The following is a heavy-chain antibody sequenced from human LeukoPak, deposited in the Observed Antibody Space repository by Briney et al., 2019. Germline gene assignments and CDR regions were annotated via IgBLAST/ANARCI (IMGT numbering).Heavy chain of an antibody. CDR2: IIPVVDMA. Sequence: GASVTVSCKASGGTFSNYATSWVRQAPGQGLEWMGRIIPVVDMADYAQRFQGRVTITADKSTSTAYMELSGLTSEDTAVYYCARRDSGSSYGFVYWGQGTLVTVSS. V-gene: IGHV1-69*04. CDR1: GGTFSNYA. D-gene: IGHD5-18*01. J-gene: IGHJ4*02. CDR3: ARRDSGSSYGFVY.